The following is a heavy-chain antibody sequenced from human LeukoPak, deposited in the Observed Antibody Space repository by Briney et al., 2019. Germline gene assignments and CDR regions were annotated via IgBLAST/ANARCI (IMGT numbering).Heavy chain of an antibody. CDR2: IKSKTDGGTT. D-gene: IGHD1-26*01. CDR3: TTDADALVGARYYFDY. J-gene: IGHJ4*02. CDR1: GFTFSNAW. V-gene: IGHV3-15*07. Sequence: PGRSLRLSCAASGFTFSNAWMNWVRQAPGKGLEWVGRIKSKTDGGTTDYAAPVKGRFTISRDDSKNTLYLQMNSLKTEDTAVYYCTTDADALVGARYYFDYWGQGTLVTVSS.